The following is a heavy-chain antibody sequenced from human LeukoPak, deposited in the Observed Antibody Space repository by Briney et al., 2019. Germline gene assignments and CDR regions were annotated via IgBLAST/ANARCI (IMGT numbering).Heavy chain of an antibody. D-gene: IGHD6-19*01. CDR3: AREFPLPLRSGQWLVPGSYYYYGMDV. J-gene: IGHJ6*02. CDR1: RYTLTTYG. V-gene: IGHV1-18*01. Sequence: ASLRASSTASRYTLTTYGISWVRQAPSQGGEWMGWIRAYNGNTNSTKKLQGRVSMTTDTSTSTAYMELRRLRSDDAAVYYCAREFPLPLRSGQWLVPGSYYYYGMDVWGQGTTVTVSS. CDR2: IRAYNGNT.